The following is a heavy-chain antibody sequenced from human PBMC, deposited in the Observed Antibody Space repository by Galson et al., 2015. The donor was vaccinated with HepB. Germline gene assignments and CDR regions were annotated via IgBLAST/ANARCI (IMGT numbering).Heavy chain of an antibody. D-gene: IGHD6-13*01. J-gene: IGHJ4*02. CDR1: GFTFSGSA. V-gene: IGHV3-73*01. CDR2: IRSKATDYAT. CDR3: LRLGDLSGYTSS. Sequence: SLRLSCAASGFTFSGSAIHWVRQASGKRPEWVGRIRSKATDYATAYAASLKGRFTISRDDSKNMAYLHMSSLKTEDTAVYYCLRLGDLSGYTSSWGQGTLVTVSS.